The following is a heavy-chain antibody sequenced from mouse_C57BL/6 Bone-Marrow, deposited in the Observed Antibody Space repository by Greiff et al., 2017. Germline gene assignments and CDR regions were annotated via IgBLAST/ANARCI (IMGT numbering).Heavy chain of an antibody. J-gene: IGHJ4*01. CDR3: TFYYYGSSYLLWAMDY. CDR2: IDPENGDT. V-gene: IGHV14-4*01. Sequence: EVQLQQSGAELVRPGASVKLSCTASGFNIKDDYMHWVKQRPEQGLEWIGWIDPENGDTEYASKFQGKATITADTSSNTAYLQLSSLTSEDTAVYYGTFYYYGSSYLLWAMDYWGQGTSVTVSS. CDR1: GFNIKDDY. D-gene: IGHD1-1*01.